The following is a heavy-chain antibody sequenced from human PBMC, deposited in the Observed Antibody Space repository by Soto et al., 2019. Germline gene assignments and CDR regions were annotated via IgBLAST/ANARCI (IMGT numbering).Heavy chain of an antibody. J-gene: IGHJ4*02. CDR2: VYYNGRT. V-gene: IGHV4-30-2*03. CDR3: ARDTTGLLTDY. D-gene: IGHD6-19*01. Sequence: PSETLSLTCTVSGGSISSGGYSWSWIRQQPGKGLEWIGNVYYNGRTYYNPSLKSRVSISVDTSTSTFYMELRSLRSDDTAMYYCARDTTGLLTDYWGQGTLVTVSS. CDR1: GGSISSGGYS.